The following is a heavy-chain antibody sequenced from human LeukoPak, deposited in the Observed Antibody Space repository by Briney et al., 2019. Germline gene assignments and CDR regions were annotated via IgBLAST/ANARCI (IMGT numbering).Heavy chain of an antibody. V-gene: IGHV5-51*01. J-gene: IGHJ4*02. CDR1: GYKFTNYW. CDR3: ARALRTGQGDYVPVL. D-gene: IGHD4-17*01. Sequence: GESLKISCKASGYKFTNYWIGWVRQMPGKGLEWMTIIYPGDSETRYSPSFQGQVTISADKSIGTMYLQWSSLRASDTAMYYCARALRTGQGDYVPVLWGQGTLVIVSS. CDR2: IYPGDSET.